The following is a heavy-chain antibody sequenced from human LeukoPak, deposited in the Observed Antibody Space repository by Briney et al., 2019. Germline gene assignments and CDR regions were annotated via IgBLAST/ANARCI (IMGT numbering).Heavy chain of an antibody. V-gene: IGHV1-2*02. CDR3: ARGRTQPNKFKAIVVVTAAMPSNWFDP. CDR2: INPNSGGT. Sequence: ASVKVSCKASEYTFTGYYMHWVRQAPGQGLEWMGWINPNSGGTNYAQKFQGRVTMTRDTSISTAYMELSRLRSDDTAVYYCARGRTQPNKFKAIVVVTAAMPSNWFDPWGQGTLVTVSS. CDR1: EYTFTGYY. D-gene: IGHD2-2*01. J-gene: IGHJ5*02.